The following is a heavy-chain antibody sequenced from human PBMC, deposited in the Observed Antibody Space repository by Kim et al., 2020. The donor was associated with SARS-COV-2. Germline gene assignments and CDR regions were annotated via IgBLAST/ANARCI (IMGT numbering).Heavy chain of an antibody. D-gene: IGHD3-3*01. J-gene: IGHJ4*02. Sequence: SETLSLTCTVSGGSISSSSYYWGWIRQPPGKGLEWIGSIYYSGSTYYNPSLKSRVTISVDTSKNQFSLKLSSVTAADTAVYYCASRARYYDFWSGYYGEIDYWGQGTLAT. CDR3: ASRARYYDFWSGYYGEIDY. CDR1: GGSISSSSYY. CDR2: IYYSGST. V-gene: IGHV4-39*01.